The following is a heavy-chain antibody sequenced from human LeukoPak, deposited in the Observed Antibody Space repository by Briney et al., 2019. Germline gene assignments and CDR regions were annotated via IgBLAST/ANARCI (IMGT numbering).Heavy chain of an antibody. V-gene: IGHV4-59*01. J-gene: IGHJ5*02. CDR2: IYYSGST. CDR3: ARVGGGSGWHNWFDP. D-gene: IGHD6-19*01. Sequence: SETLSLTCTVSGGSISSYYWSWIRQPPGKGLEWIGYIYYSGSTNYNPSLKSRVTISVDTSKNQFSLKLSSVTAADTAVYYCARVGGGSGWHNWFDPWGQGTLVTVSS. CDR1: GGSISSYY.